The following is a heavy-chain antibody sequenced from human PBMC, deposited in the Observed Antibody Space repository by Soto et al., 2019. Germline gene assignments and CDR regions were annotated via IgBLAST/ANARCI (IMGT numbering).Heavy chain of an antibody. D-gene: IGHD6-13*01. Sequence: ASVKVSCKASGFTFSSYTISWVRQAPGQGLEWMGWISAYNGNTYYAQKFQGRVTMTTETPTSTAYMELRSLRSDDTAVYYCARDSSRIAAAGTWFDPWGQGTLVTVSS. CDR3: ARDSSRIAAAGTWFDP. CDR2: ISAYNGNT. CDR1: GFTFSSYT. J-gene: IGHJ5*02. V-gene: IGHV1-18*01.